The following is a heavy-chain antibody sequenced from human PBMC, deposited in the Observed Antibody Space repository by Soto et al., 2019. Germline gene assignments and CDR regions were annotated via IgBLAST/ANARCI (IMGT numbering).Heavy chain of an antibody. J-gene: IGHJ5*02. CDR1: GDTFGRFT. D-gene: IGHD4-4*01. Sequence: SVKVSCKASGDTFGRFTINWVRQAPGQGLEWMGGIKPISDITNYAQRFQGRVTFTADASTSTVCLELSSLRSEDTAMYYCARDPSTINKLLGVWFDPWGQGTLVTVSS. V-gene: IGHV1-69*13. CDR2: IKPISDIT. CDR3: ARDPSTINKLLGVWFDP.